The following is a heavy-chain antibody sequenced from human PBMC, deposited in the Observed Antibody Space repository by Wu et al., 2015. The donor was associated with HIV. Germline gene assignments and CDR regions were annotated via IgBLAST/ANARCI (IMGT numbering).Heavy chain of an antibody. CDR3: ARVQFDPDYYTYFDL. D-gene: IGHD4/OR15-4a*01. J-gene: IGHJ5*01. Sequence: QAQLVQSGAEAKRPGASVKVSCKASYILTSYPIGWVRQAPGQRLEWMGWMNPSNGHIQPAQKFQDRISMSTDNSAHTAYMELRSLTSDDAAIYFCARVQFDPDYYTYFDLWGQGTLVTVSS. CDR2: MNPSNGHI. CDR1: YILTSYP. V-gene: IGHV1-18*01.